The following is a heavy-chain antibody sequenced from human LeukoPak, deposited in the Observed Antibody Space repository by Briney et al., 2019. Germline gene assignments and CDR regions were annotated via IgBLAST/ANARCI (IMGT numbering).Heavy chain of an antibody. D-gene: IGHD2-15*01. CDR1: GFAFSNYW. CDR2: INSDGSIT. J-gene: IGHJ4*02. Sequence: GGSLRLSCAASGFAFSNYWMHWVRRAPGKGLMWVSRINSDGSITSYADSVKGRFTISRDNAKNTLYLQMNSLRAEDTGVYYCARAAAVSAIPSDWGQGTLVIISS. V-gene: IGHV3-74*01. CDR3: ARAAAVSAIPSD.